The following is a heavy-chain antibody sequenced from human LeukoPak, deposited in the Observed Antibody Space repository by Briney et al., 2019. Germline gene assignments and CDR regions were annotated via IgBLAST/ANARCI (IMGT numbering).Heavy chain of an antibody. V-gene: IGHV3-74*01. J-gene: IGHJ4*02. CDR3: ATGMTTVTTFYFDY. CDR1: GFTFSSYW. CDR2: INSDGSST. Sequence: PGGSLRLSCAASGFTFSSYWMHWVRQAPGKGLVWVSRINSDGSSTSYADSVKGRFTISRDNAKNTLYLQMNSLRAEDTAVYYCATGMTTVTTFYFDYWGQGTLVTVYS. D-gene: IGHD4-17*01.